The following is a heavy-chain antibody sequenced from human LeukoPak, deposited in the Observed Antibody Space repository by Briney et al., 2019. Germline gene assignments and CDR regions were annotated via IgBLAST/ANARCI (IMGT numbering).Heavy chain of an antibody. CDR3: GRQCWAHYGLDV. CDR2: IYYTGNT. Sequence: SETLSLTCTISGGSISSYYWSWIRQPPGRGLEWVGNIYYTGNTNYNPSLKGRITISVDKSKNQFSLNVTSVTAADTAVYYCGRQCWAHYGLDVWGQGTTVAVS. CDR1: GGSISSYY. V-gene: IGHV4-59*08. D-gene: IGHD2-8*01. J-gene: IGHJ6*02.